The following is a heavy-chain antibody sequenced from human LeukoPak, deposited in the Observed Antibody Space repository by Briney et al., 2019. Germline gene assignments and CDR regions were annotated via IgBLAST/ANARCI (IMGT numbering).Heavy chain of an antibody. CDR2: ININTGNL. CDR1: GYTFTSYA. D-gene: IGHD3-22*01. Sequence: ASVKVSCKASGYTFTSYAMNWVRQAPGQGLEWMGWININTGNLTYAQGFTGRFVFSLDTSVSTAYLQISSLKAEDTAVYYCARGTYDSSGYSHFDYWGQGTLVTVSS. J-gene: IGHJ4*02. V-gene: IGHV7-4-1*02. CDR3: ARGTYDSSGYSHFDY.